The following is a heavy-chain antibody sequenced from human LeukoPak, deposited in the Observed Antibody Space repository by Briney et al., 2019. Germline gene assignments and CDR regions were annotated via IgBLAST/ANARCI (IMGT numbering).Heavy chain of an antibody. CDR2: ISAYNGNT. CDR1: GYTFTSYG. Sequence: ASVKVSCKASGYTFTSYGISWVRQAPGQGLEWMGWISAYNGNTSYAQKLQGRVTMTTDTPTSTAYMELRSLRSDDTAVYYCARDYYGSGSYSRYYYYYGMDVWGKGTTVTVSS. V-gene: IGHV1-18*04. CDR3: ARDYYGSGSYSRYYYYYGMDV. J-gene: IGHJ6*04. D-gene: IGHD3-10*01.